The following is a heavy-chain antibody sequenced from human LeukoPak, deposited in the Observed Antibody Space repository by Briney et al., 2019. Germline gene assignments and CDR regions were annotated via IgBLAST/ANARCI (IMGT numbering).Heavy chain of an antibody. J-gene: IGHJ6*03. CDR1: GFTFSSYW. V-gene: IGHV3-7*01. D-gene: IGHD2-15*01. CDR2: IRQDGREI. Sequence: PGGSLRLSCAASGFTFSSYWMSWVRQAPGKGLEWVANIRQDGREIYYVDSVKGRFTISRDNAKNSLYLQMNSLRAEDTAVYYCARPGGYYYYYYLDVWGKGTTVTVSS. CDR3: ARPGGYYYYYYLDV.